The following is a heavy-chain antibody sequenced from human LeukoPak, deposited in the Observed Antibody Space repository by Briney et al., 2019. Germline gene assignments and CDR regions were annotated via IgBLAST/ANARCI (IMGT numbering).Heavy chain of an antibody. CDR1: GGSISGYY. D-gene: IGHD6-13*01. V-gene: IGHV4-59*01. CDR3: ARRVAVVGSNWFDP. Sequence: SETLSLTPTVAGGSISGYYWSWIRQPPGKGLEWSGYIYSSGSPNYTPSLKSRVTISVDTSKNQFSLMLKSVTAADTAVYYCARRVAVVGSNWFDPWGQGTLVTVSS. J-gene: IGHJ5*02. CDR2: IYSSGSP.